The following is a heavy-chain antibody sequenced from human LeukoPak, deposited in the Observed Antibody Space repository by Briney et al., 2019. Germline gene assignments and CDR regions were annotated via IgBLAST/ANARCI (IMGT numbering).Heavy chain of an antibody. D-gene: IGHD6-13*01. V-gene: IGHV4-59*08. CDR1: GDSISSSY. CDR3: ARHANAYSSSWFDY. CDR2: FYYSGST. Sequence: SETLSLTCTVSGDSISSSYWNWIRQPPGKGLEWIGYFYYSGSTNYNPSLKSRVTISVDTSRNQFSPKLSSVTAADTAVYYCARHANAYSSSWFDYWGQGTLVTVSS. J-gene: IGHJ4*02.